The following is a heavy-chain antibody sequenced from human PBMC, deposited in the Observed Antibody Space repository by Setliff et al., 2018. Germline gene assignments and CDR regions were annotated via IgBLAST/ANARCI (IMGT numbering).Heavy chain of an antibody. J-gene: IGHJ3*01. CDR2: IIPVIDTT. Sequence: SVKVSCKASGGAFSSYALTWVRQAPGQGLEWMGRIIPVIDTTDYAQTFQGRVTITADESTRTVYMELSSLRSEDTAIYYCARGRDGYTSNALEFRGQGTMVTVSS. CDR1: GGAFSSYA. D-gene: IGHD5-12*01. V-gene: IGHV1-69*11. CDR3: ARGRDGYTSNALEF.